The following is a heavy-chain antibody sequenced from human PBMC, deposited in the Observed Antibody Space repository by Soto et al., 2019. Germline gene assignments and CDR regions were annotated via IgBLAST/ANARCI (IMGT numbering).Heavy chain of an antibody. Sequence: GESLKISCKGSGYSFAGYWITWVRQRPGKGLEWMGRIDPSDSQTYYSPSLRGHVTISVTKSITTVFLQWSSLRASDTAMYYCARQIYDSDTGPNFQYYFDSWGQGTPVTVSS. CDR1: GYSFAGYW. D-gene: IGHD3-22*01. CDR3: ARQIYDSDTGPNFQYYFDS. V-gene: IGHV5-10-1*01. CDR2: IDPSDSQT. J-gene: IGHJ4*02.